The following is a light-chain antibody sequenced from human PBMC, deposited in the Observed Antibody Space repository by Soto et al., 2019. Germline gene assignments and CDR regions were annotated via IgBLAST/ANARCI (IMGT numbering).Light chain of an antibody. Sequence: DIVMTQSPDSLAVSLGERATINCKSSQSVLSRSNNRNYLTWYQQKPGQPPKLLIYLSSTRESGVPDRFSGSGSGTGFTLTISSLQAEDFATYYCQQYNSYSWTFGQGTKVDIK. CDR2: LSS. CDR3: QQYNSYSWT. V-gene: IGKV4-1*01. J-gene: IGKJ1*01. CDR1: QSVLSRSNNRNY.